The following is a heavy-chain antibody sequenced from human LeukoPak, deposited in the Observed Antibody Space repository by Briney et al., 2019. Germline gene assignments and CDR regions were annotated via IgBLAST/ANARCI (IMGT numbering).Heavy chain of an antibody. J-gene: IGHJ4*02. V-gene: IGHV3-48*02. Sequence: PGGSLRLSCAASGFTFSSYSMNWVRQAPGKGLEWVSYISSTSTIYYADSVKGRFTISRDNAKNSLYLQMNSLRDEDTAVYYCASNPYSSGFDYWGQGTLVTVSS. D-gene: IGHD6-19*01. CDR3: ASNPYSSGFDY. CDR2: ISSTSTI. CDR1: GFTFSSYS.